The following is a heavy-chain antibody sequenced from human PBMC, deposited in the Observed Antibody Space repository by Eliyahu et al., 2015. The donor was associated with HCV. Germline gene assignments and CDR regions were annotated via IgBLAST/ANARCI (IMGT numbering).Heavy chain of an antibody. Sequence: QVQLVQSGAEVKKPGASVKVSCKASGYXFTSYYMXWVRQAPGQGLEWMGIINPSGGSTSYAQKFQGRVTMTRDTSTSTVYMELSSLRSEDTAVYYCARTPVAGTSGMDVWGQGTTVTVSS. CDR2: INPSGGST. CDR1: GYXFTSYY. J-gene: IGHJ6*02. V-gene: IGHV1-46*01. D-gene: IGHD6-19*01. CDR3: ARTPVAGTSGMDV.